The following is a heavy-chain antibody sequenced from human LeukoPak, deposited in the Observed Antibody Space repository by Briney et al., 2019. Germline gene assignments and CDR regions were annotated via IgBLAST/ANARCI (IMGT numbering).Heavy chain of an antibody. CDR1: GFTFTTYS. CDR2: ISSGSSAI. Sequence: GGSLRLSCEASGFTFTTYSMTWVRQAPGKGLEWVSIISSGSSAIFSADALKGRFTISRDNSKNTLYLQMNSLRAEDTAVYYCATSVRIVVVPAATPFDYWGQGTLVTVSS. CDR3: ATSVRIVVVPAATPFDY. V-gene: IGHV3-21*01. J-gene: IGHJ4*02. D-gene: IGHD2-2*01.